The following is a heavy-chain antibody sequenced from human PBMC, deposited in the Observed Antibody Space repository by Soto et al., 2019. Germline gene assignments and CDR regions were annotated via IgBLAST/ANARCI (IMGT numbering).Heavy chain of an antibody. CDR2: IYYSGST. D-gene: IGHD2-15*01. J-gene: IGHJ6*02. V-gene: IGHV4-39*01. CDR1: GGSISSSSYY. CDR3: ARGCSGGSCYFTLGMDV. Sequence: SETLSLTCTVSGGSISSSSYYWGWIRQPPGKGLEWIGSIYYSGSTYYNPSLKSRVTISVDTSKNQFSLELSSVTAADTAVYYCARGCSGGSCYFTLGMDVWGQGTTVT.